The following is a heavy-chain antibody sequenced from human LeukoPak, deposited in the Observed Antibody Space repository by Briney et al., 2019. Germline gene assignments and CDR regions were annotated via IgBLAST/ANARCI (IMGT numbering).Heavy chain of an antibody. CDR2: ISGSGSSI. J-gene: IGHJ2*01. V-gene: IGHV3-48*03. D-gene: IGHD3-10*02. Sequence: GGSLRLSCAASGLTFTTYEMNWVRQAPGKGLEWVSYISGSGSSIYYADSVEGRFTISRDNAKHSLYLQMNSLRAEDTAVYYCARDDVLSLGISFDLWGRGTLVTVSS. CDR1: GLTFTTYE. CDR3: ARDDVLSLGISFDL.